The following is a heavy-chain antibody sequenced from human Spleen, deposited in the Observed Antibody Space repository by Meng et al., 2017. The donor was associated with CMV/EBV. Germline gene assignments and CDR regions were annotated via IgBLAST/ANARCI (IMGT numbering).Heavy chain of an antibody. Sequence: ASVKVSCKASGYTFGAYFLHWLRQAPGQGPEWMGWINPNSGDTNYAQMFQGRVTMTRDMSITTAYLELSSLRSDDTAIYYCAKDSNIPATPSYTMDVWGLGTTVTVSS. V-gene: IGHV1-2*02. CDR2: INPNSGDT. CDR3: AKDSNIPATPSYTMDV. CDR1: GYTFGAYF. D-gene: IGHD2-15*01. J-gene: IGHJ6*02.